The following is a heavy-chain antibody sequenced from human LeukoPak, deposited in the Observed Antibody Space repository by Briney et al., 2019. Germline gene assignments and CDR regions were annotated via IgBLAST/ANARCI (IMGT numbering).Heavy chain of an antibody. V-gene: IGHV4-4*02. CDR2: IYHSGST. CDR3: AREGPSYYYDSSGYPLGIAY. J-gene: IGHJ4*02. Sequence: PSGTLSLTCAVSGGSINIDNWWSWVRQPPGKGLGWIGEIYHSGSTNYNPSLKSRVTISVDKSKNQFSLNLSSVTAADTAVYYCAREGPSYYYDSSGYPLGIAYWGQGTLVTVSS. D-gene: IGHD3-22*01. CDR1: GGSINIDNW.